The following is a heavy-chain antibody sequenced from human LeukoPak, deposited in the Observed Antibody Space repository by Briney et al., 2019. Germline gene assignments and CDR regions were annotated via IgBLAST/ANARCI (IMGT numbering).Heavy chain of an antibody. CDR2: INPSGGST. J-gene: IGHJ5*02. CDR1: GYPFTIYY. V-gene: IGHV1-46*01. CDR3: ARDHGNSGWYRWFDP. D-gene: IGHD6-19*01. Sequence: AAVTVSFKASGYPFTIYYMHWVRQTSGQGLEWMRIINPSGGSTSHAQNFQGRVTMTRDTSTSTVDMELSSLRSEDTAVYYCARDHGNSGWYRWFDPWGQGTLVTVSS.